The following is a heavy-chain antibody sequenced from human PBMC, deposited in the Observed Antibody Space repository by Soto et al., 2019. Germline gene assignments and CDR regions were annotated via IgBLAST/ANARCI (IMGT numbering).Heavy chain of an antibody. Sequence: QVQLVQSGAEVRQPASSVKVSCKTSGGTFSSYAITWVRQAPGQGLEWMGGIVPIVDTSTYAQKFQGRVTITADESTSTVYMELSSLRSDATAVYYCVRVVAIPGYPDNWGQGPLVTVSS. CDR3: VRVVAIPGYPDN. J-gene: IGHJ4*02. D-gene: IGHD5-12*01. CDR1: GGTFSSYA. V-gene: IGHV1-69*12. CDR2: IVPIVDTS.